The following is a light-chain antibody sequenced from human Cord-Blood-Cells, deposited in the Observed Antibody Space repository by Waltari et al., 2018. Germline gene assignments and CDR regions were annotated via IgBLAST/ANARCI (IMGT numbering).Light chain of an antibody. CDR2: AAS. CDR3: QQANSFPLT. V-gene: IGKV1-12*01. CDR1: QGISSW. Sequence: DIQTTQTPPPVFEAVRANVTIPCRASQGISSWLAWYQQKPGKAPKLLIYAASSLQSGVPSRFSGSGSGTDFTLTISSLQPEDFATYYCQQANSFPLTFGGGTKVEIK. J-gene: IGKJ4*01.